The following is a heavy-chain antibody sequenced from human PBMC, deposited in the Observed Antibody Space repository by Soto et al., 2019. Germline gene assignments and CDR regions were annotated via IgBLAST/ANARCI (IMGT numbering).Heavy chain of an antibody. CDR2: IIPILGIA. J-gene: IGHJ4*02. V-gene: IGHV1-69*02. Sequence: ASVKVSCKASGGTFSSYTISWVRQAPGQGLEWMGRIIPILGIANYAQKFQGRVTITADKSTSTAYMELSSLRSEDTAVYYCAVWGIAVAGNRFDYWGQGTLVTVSS. CDR1: GGTFSSYT. CDR3: AVWGIAVAGNRFDY. D-gene: IGHD6-19*01.